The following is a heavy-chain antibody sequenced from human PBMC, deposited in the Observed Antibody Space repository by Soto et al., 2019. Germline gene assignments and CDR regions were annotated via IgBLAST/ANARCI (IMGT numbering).Heavy chain of an antibody. J-gene: IGHJ6*02. CDR1: GFTFSSYA. CDR3: ANPKPFYGGNPYYYYGMDV. V-gene: IGHV3-23*01. Sequence: GGSLRLSCAASGFTFSSYAMSWVRQAPGKGLEWVSAISGSGGSTYYADSVKGRFTISRDNSKNTLYLQMNSLRAEDTAVYYCANPKPFYGGNPYYYYGMDVWGQGTTVTVSS. CDR2: ISGSGGST. D-gene: IGHD4-17*01.